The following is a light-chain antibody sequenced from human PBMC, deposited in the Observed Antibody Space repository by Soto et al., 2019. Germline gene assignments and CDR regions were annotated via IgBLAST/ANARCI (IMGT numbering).Light chain of an antibody. CDR1: NSNIGINT. Sequence: QSVLTQPPSASGTPGQRVIISCSGSNSNIGINTVNWYQQLPGTAPKLLNYGNNQRPSGVPDRFSGSKSGTSASLAISGLQSEDEADYYCAAWDDSLNGVVFGGGTKL. V-gene: IGLV1-44*01. CDR2: GNN. CDR3: AAWDDSLNGVV. J-gene: IGLJ2*01.